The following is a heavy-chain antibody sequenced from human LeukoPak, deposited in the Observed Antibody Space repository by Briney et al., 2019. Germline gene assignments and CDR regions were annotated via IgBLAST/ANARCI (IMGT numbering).Heavy chain of an antibody. CDR1: GGSFSSYY. CDR3: ARRGPTLAAAGKGRWFDP. D-gene: IGHD6-13*01. V-gene: IGHV4-59*01. CDR2: IYYSGST. J-gene: IGHJ5*02. Sequence: SETLSLTCAVYGGSFSSYYWSWIRQPPGKGLEWIGYIYYSGSTNYNPSLKSRVTISVDTSKNQVSLKLSSVTAADTAVYYCARRGPTLAAAGKGRWFDPWGQGTLVTVSS.